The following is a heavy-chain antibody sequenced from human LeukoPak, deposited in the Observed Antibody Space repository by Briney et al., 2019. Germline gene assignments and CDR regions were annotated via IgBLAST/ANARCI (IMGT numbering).Heavy chain of an antibody. J-gene: IGHJ4*02. V-gene: IGHV3-21*01. D-gene: IGHD4-23*01. CDR3: VKGATVVTDGLFDY. CDR2: ISSSSSYI. CDR1: GFTFSSYS. Sequence: GGSLRLSCAASGFTFSSYSMNWVRRAPGKGLEWVSSISSSSSYIYYADSVKGRFTISRDNAKNSLYLQMNSLRAEDTAVYYCVKGATVVTDGLFDYWGQGTLVTVSS.